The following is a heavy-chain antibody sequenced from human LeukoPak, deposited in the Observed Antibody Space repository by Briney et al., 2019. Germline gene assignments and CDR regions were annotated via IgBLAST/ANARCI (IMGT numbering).Heavy chain of an antibody. CDR2: ISSSGSTI. J-gene: IGHJ6*04. D-gene: IGHD4-17*01. Sequence: GGSLRLSCAASGFTFSSYEMNWVRQAPGKGLEWVSYISSSGSTIYYADSVKGRFTISRDNAKNSLYLQMNSLGAEDTAVYYCAREPTPDGDPHYYYGMDVWGKGTTVTVSS. CDR3: AREPTPDGDPHYYYGMDV. CDR1: GFTFSSYE. V-gene: IGHV3-48*03.